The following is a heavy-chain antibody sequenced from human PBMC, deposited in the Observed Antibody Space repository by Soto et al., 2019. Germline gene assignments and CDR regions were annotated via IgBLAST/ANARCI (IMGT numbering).Heavy chain of an antibody. CDR2: IIPIFGTA. CDR1: GGTFSSYA. J-gene: IGHJ6*02. CDR3: ASRIAAAVTHGYYGMDV. D-gene: IGHD6-13*01. Sequence: GASVKVSCKASGGTFSSYAISWVRQAPGQGLEWMGGIIPIFGTANYAQKFQGRVTITADESTSTAYMELSSLRSEDTAVYYCASRIAAAVTHGYYGMDVWCQGTKVTV. V-gene: IGHV1-69*13.